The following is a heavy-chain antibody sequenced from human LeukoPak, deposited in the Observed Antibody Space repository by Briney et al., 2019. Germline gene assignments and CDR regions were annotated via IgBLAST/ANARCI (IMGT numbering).Heavy chain of an antibody. J-gene: IGHJ4*02. CDR1: GYRFTSYW. V-gene: IGHV5-10-1*01. Sequence: GESLKISCKGSGYRFTSYWIDWVRQMPGKGLEWMGRIDPSDSYTNYSPSFQGHVTISADNSISTAYLPWSGLKASVTAMYYCARRATSVRGIPLFDYWGPGTLVTVSS. CDR3: ARRATSVRGIPLFDY. CDR2: IDPSDSYT. D-gene: IGHD3-10*01.